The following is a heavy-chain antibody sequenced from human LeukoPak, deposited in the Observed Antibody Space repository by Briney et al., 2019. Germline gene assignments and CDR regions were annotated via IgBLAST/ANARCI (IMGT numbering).Heavy chain of an antibody. V-gene: IGHV3-74*01. J-gene: IGHJ4*02. D-gene: IGHD4-23*01. CDR2: IASDGSST. CDR1: GFTFSSYW. Sequence: GGSLRLSCAASGFTFSSYWMDWVRQARGKGLVWVSRIASDGSSTTYADSVKGRFSISRDNAKNTLYLQMNSLRVEDTAVYYCARGRPHGNDYWGQGTLVTVSS. CDR3: ARGRPHGNDY.